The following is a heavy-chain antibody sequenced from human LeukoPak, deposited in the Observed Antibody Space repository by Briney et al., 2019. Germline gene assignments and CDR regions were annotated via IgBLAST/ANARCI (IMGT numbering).Heavy chain of an antibody. CDR2: INHSGST. J-gene: IGHJ5*02. D-gene: IGHD6-13*01. CDR3: AGDWDHLGIAS. CDR1: GGSFSGYY. Sequence: SETLPLTCAVYGGSFSGYYWSWIRQPPGKGLEWIGEINHSGSTNYNPSLKSRVTISVDTSKNQFSLKLSSVTAADTAVYYCAGDWDHLGIASWGQGTLVTVSS. V-gene: IGHV4-34*01.